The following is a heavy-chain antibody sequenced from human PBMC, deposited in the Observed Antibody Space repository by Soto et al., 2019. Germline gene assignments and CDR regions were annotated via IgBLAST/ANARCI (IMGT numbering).Heavy chain of an antibody. CDR3: ARGREIFGAVTPFEY. J-gene: IGHJ4*02. Sequence: SETLSLTCAVYGAPFSGYYWTWIRPPPGKGLEWIGEINHTGSTKYNPSLKSRVTISLDTSKNQFSLSLRSVTAADTAVYYCARGREIFGAVTPFEYWGQGTQVTVSS. V-gene: IGHV4-34*01. CDR1: GAPFSGYY. D-gene: IGHD3-3*01. CDR2: INHTGST.